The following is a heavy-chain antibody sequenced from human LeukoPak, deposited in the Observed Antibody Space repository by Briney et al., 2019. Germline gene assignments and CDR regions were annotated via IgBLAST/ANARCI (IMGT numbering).Heavy chain of an antibody. V-gene: IGHV3-23*01. J-gene: IGHJ4*02. Sequence: GGSLRLSCTASKVTFNYYAMSWVRQAPGKGLEWVSAIDGSGGNTFYADSVKGRFTISRDNSKNTLFLHMNSLRAEDTAVYFCAKDSSVPYGITNWGQGTLVTVS. CDR3: AKDSSVPYGITN. D-gene: IGHD4-17*01. CDR2: IDGSGGNT. CDR1: KVTFNYYA.